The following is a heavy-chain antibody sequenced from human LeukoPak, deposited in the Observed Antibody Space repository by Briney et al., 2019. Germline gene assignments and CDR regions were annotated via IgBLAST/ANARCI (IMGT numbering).Heavy chain of an antibody. Sequence: ASVKVSCKASGYTFTAYFLHWVREAPGQGLEWMGRINPKRGDINYAQKFQGWASLTWNTSISTAYMDLSRLSSDDTAIYYCARVWQGFFDLWGRGTLVTVSS. D-gene: IGHD3-16*01. CDR3: ARVWQGFFDL. J-gene: IGHJ2*01. CDR1: GYTFTAYF. CDR2: INPKRGDI. V-gene: IGHV1-2*04.